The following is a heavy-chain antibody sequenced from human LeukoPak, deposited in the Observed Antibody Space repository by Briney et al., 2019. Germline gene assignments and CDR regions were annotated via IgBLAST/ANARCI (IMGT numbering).Heavy chain of an antibody. CDR1: GLTFRNYA. CDR3: AKGSDYLLPDNWLDP. J-gene: IGHJ5*02. Sequence: GGSLRLSCAASGLTFRNYAMSWVRQAPGKGLEWVSAISSSGGNTYYADSVKGRFTISRDNSKNTLYLQMSSLRVEDTAVYYCAKGSDYLLPDNWLDPWGQGTLVTVSS. CDR2: ISSSGGNT. V-gene: IGHV3-23*01. D-gene: IGHD3/OR15-3a*01.